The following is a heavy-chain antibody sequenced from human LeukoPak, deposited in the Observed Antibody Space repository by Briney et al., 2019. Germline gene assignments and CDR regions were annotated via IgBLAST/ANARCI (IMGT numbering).Heavy chain of an antibody. CDR1: GGSISSSSYY. Sequence: PSGTLSLTCTVSGGSISSSSYYWGWIRQPPGKGLEWIGSIYYSGSTYYNPSLKSRVTISVDTSKNQFSLKLSSVTAADTAVYYCARHTFSILVMTFIVRGPDRYYFDYWGQGTLVTVSS. D-gene: IGHD3-10*01. CDR3: ARHTFSILVMTFIVRGPDRYYFDY. CDR2: IYYSGST. V-gene: IGHV4-39*01. J-gene: IGHJ4*02.